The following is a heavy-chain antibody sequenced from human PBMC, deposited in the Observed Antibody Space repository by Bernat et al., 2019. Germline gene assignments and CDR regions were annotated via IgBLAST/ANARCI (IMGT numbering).Heavy chain of an antibody. CDR2: IIPIFGTA. CDR1: GGTFSSYA. CDR3: ASFYCSGGSCYTKGYYYYGMDV. D-gene: IGHD2-15*01. J-gene: IGHJ6*02. Sequence: QVQLVQSGAEVKKPGSSVKVSCKASGGTFSSYAISWVRQAPGQGLEWMGGIIPIFGTANYAQKFQGRVTITADESTSTAYMELSSLRSEDTAVYYCASFYCSGGSCYTKGYYYYGMDVWGQGTTVTVSS. V-gene: IGHV1-69*12.